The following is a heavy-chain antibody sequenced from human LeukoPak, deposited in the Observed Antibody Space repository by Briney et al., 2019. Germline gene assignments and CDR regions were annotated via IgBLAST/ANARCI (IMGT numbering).Heavy chain of an antibody. V-gene: IGHV3-48*02. D-gene: IGHD2-21*02. CDR2: ISSNSSTI. Sequence: GGSLRPSCEASGFTFSSYSMNWVRQAPGKGLEWVSYISSNSSTIYYADSVKGRFTISRDNAKNSLYLQMNSLRDEDTAVYYCARSFCGGDCYPTPHWGQGTLVTVSS. J-gene: IGHJ4*02. CDR1: GFTFSSYS. CDR3: ARSFCGGDCYPTPH.